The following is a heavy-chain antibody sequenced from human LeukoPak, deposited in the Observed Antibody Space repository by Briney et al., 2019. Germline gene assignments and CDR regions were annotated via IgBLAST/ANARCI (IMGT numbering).Heavy chain of an antibody. Sequence: GGSLRLSCTASGFTLSAYAMMWVRQAPGKGPEWVSAIRGGGTSEFYADSVKGRFRISRDNSKDTLFLQMNSLRAEDTAVYYCARDPNGDYIGAFDMWGPGTMVTVSS. J-gene: IGHJ3*02. CDR2: IRGGGTSE. D-gene: IGHD4-17*01. CDR1: GFTLSAYA. CDR3: ARDPNGDYIGAFDM. V-gene: IGHV3-23*01.